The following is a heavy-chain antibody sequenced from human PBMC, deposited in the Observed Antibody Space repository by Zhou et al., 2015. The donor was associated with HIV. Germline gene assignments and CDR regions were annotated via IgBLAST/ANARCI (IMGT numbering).Heavy chain of an antibody. CDR2: INPSGGST. J-gene: IGHJ5*02. CDR3: VRGQYDFWSGYYSDIGWFDP. V-gene: IGHV1-46*01. D-gene: IGHD3-3*01. Sequence: QVQLVQSGAEVKKPGSSVKVSCKASGYTFIMYYIHWVRQAPGQGLEWMGIINPSGGSTSYAQKFQGRVTMTRDTSTSTVHMELSSLKSGDTAVYYCVRGQYDFWSGYYSDIGWFDPGAREPWSPSPQ. CDR1: GYTFIMYY.